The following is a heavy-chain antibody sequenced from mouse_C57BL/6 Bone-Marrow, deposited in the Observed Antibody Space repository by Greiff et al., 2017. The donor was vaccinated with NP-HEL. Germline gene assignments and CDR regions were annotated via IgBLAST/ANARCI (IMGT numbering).Heavy chain of an antibody. Sequence: QVQLQQPGAELVKPGASVTVSCKASGYTFTSYWMHWVKQRPGQGLEWIGRLHPSDSDTNYNQKFKGKATLTVDKSSSTAYMQLSSLTSEDSAVYYCAMGGISFAYWGQGTLVTVSA. J-gene: IGHJ3*01. CDR3: AMGGISFAY. V-gene: IGHV1-74*01. CDR2: LHPSDSDT. CDR1: GYTFTSYW.